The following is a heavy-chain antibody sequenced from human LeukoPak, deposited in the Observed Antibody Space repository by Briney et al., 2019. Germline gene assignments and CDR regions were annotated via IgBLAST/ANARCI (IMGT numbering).Heavy chain of an antibody. Sequence: GRSLRLSCAASGFTFSSYWMHWGRQVPGKGLVWVSRINTDGTNTTYADSVKGRFTMSRDNAKSRLYLQMNSLRAEDTAVYYCARGYSGTYRVDYWGQGTLVTVSS. J-gene: IGHJ4*02. CDR3: ARGYSGTYRVDY. CDR1: GFTFSSYW. V-gene: IGHV3-74*01. CDR2: INTDGTNT. D-gene: IGHD1-26*01.